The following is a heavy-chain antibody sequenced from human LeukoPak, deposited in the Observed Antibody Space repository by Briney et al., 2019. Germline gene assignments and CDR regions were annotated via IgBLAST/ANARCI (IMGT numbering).Heavy chain of an antibody. Sequence: GESLRLSCAASGFTFSSFWMTWVRQAPGRGLESVASMNSDGSAKNYVDSVKGRFTISRDNAKNSLYLQMNSLRGEDTSIYYCARDPGWGAYDIWGQGTMVTVSS. V-gene: IGHV3-7*01. J-gene: IGHJ3*02. D-gene: IGHD6-19*01. CDR2: MNSDGSAK. CDR3: ARDPGWGAYDI. CDR1: GFTFSSFW.